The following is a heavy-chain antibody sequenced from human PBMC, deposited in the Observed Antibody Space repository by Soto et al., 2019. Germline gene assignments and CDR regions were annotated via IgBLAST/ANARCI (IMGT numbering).Heavy chain of an antibody. V-gene: IGHV3-23*01. Sequence: LRLSCAASGFTFSSYAMSWVRQAPGKGLEWVSAISGSGGSTYYADSVKGRFTISRDNSKNTLYLQMNSLRAEDTAVYYCAKANCSSTSCYLYYFDYWGQGTLVTVSS. CDR2: ISGSGGST. J-gene: IGHJ4*02. CDR3: AKANCSSTSCYLYYFDY. CDR1: GFTFSSYA. D-gene: IGHD2-2*01.